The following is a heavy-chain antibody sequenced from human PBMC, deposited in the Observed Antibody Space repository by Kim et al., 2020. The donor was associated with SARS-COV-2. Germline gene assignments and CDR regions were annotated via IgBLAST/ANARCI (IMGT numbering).Heavy chain of an antibody. CDR3: ARAREMATIVGY. CDR2: ISSSSSYI. J-gene: IGHJ4*02. Sequence: GGSLRLSCAASGFTFSSYSMNWVRQAPGKGLEWVSSISSSSSYIYYADSVKGRFTISRDNAKNSLYLQMNSLRAEDTAVYYCARAREMATIVGYWGQGTLVTVSS. CDR1: GFTFSSYS. V-gene: IGHV3-21*01. D-gene: IGHD5-12*01.